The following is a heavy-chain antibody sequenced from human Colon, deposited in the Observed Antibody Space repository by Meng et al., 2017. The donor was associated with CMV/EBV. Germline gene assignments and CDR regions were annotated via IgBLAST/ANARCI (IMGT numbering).Heavy chain of an antibody. CDR1: EFTLNDSD. J-gene: IGHJ4*02. CDR2: VHSIGTRA. D-gene: IGHD4-17*01. Sequence: GGSLRLSCAASEFTLNDSDMNWVYEPPGKRLEWVSGVHSIGTRAQYADSVKGRFTISRDNSKNTLYLQMGSLRAEDMAVYYCARDARYGDYLGYYFDYWGQGTLVTVSS. CDR3: ARDARYGDYLGYYFDY. V-gene: IGHV3-35*01.